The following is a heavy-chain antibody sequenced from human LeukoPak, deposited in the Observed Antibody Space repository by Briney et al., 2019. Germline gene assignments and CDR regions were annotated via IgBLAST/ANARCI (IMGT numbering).Heavy chain of an antibody. CDR2: TNLHGTAV. J-gene: IGHJ4*02. D-gene: IGHD3-16*01. CDR3: ASAYTYVRLGDH. CDR1: GLSFSNYW. Sequence: GGSLRLSCAVSGLSFSNYWMHWVRQAPAKGLVWVARTNLHGTAVDYADSVKGRFTISRDNAKNTLFLQMNSLRPEDTAVYYCASAYTYVRLGDHWGQGTLVTVSS. V-gene: IGHV3-74*01.